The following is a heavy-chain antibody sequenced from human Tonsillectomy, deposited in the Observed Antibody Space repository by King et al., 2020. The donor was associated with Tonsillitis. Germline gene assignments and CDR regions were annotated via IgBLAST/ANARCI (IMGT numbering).Heavy chain of an antibody. Sequence: QLVQSGPEVTKPGASVKVSCKASGYTFTDYYIHSVRQAPGQGLEWMGWINPDSGDTNYAQKFQGRVIMTRDTSIITAYMELSSLRSDDTAVYYCARSAKYSSSWYYFWGQGALVTVSS. CDR2: INPDSGDT. J-gene: IGHJ4*02. CDR1: GYTFTDYY. CDR3: ARSAKYSSSWYYF. D-gene: IGHD6-13*01. V-gene: IGHV1-2*02.